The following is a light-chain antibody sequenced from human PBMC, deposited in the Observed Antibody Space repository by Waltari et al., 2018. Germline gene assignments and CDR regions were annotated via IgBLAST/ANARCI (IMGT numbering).Light chain of an antibody. V-gene: IGLV2-14*01. J-gene: IGLJ3*02. CDR3: SSYTSSSTRV. CDR2: DVT. CDR1: SSDIGGFNY. Sequence: QSALTQPASVSGSPGQSITISCTGTSSDIGGFNYVSWYQQHPGKAPKLMIYDVTNRPSGVSNRFSGSKSFNTASLTISGLQAEDEADYYCSSYTSSSTRVFGGGTKLTVL.